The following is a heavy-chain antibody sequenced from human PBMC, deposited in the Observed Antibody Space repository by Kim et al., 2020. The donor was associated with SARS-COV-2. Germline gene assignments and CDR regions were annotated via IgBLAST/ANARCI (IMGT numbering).Heavy chain of an antibody. D-gene: IGHD6-19*01. CDR2: VSYDGSVK. Sequence: GGSLRLSCKASGFTLTKYGMHWVRQAPGTGLEWVAFVSYDGSVKYYGETVKGRFTISRDTSKNTLFLQMDSLRAEDTAVYYCTRGAVSGNDALGIWGQGSVVTVHS. CDR1: GFTLTKYG. J-gene: IGHJ3*02. CDR3: TRGAVSGNDALGI. V-gene: IGHV3-30*03.